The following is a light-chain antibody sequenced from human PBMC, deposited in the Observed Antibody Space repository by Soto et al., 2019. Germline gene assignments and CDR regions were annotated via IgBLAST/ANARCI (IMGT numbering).Light chain of an antibody. J-gene: IGKJ5*01. CDR3: QQLFSFPPT. Sequence: DIQLTQSPSFLSASVGDRVTITCRASQGISNYLAWYHQKPGKAPNLLIYVASSLQSGVPSRFSGSGSGTEFTLTISNLQPEDLATYYCQQLFSFPPTFGQGTRLEIK. CDR2: VAS. V-gene: IGKV1-9*01. CDR1: QGISNY.